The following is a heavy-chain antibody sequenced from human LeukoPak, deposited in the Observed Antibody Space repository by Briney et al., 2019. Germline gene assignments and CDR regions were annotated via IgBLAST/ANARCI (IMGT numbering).Heavy chain of an antibody. CDR3: ARDSDLSY. Sequence: ASVKVSCKASGYNFTGHYMHWVRQAPGQWLEWMGWINPNTGGTNYAQKFQGRVTMTRDTSISTVYMELGRLRYDDTAVYYCARDSDLSYWGQGAQVAVSS. CDR2: INPNTGGT. CDR1: GYNFTGHY. J-gene: IGHJ4*02. V-gene: IGHV1-2*02. D-gene: IGHD1-26*01.